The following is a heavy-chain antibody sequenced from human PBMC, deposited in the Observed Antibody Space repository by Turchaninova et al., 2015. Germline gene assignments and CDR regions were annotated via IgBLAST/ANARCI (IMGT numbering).Heavy chain of an antibody. V-gene: IGHV1-2*06. CDR1: GYTFIGFY. CDR3: AREGYTYGPTPDY. CDR2: INPSSGGT. J-gene: IGHJ4*02. Sequence: QVQLVHSGAEVTKPGASVKVSGGASGYTFIGFYIHRVRQAPGQGLEWMGRINPSSGGTDYAQKLQGRVTMTRVTSITTAYLDLSSLRSDDTAVYFCAREGYTYGPTPDYWGQGTLVTVSS. D-gene: IGHD5-18*01.